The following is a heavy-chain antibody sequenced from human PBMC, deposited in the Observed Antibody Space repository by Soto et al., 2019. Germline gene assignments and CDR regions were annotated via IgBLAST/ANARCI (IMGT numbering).Heavy chain of an antibody. D-gene: IGHD5-12*01. CDR3: ARGEMATITVTDYYYGMDV. J-gene: IGHJ6*02. CDR1: GGTFSSYA. Sequence: QVQLVQSGAEVKKPGSSVKVSCKASGGTFSSYAISWVRQAPGQGLEWMGGIIPIFGTANYAQKFQCRVTNTADESTSTAYMELSSLRSEDTAVYYCARGEMATITVTDYYYGMDVWGQGTTVTVSS. CDR2: IIPIFGTA. V-gene: IGHV1-69*12.